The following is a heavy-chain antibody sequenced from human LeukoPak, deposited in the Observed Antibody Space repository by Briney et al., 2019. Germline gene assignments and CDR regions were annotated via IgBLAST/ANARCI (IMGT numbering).Heavy chain of an antibody. V-gene: IGHV4-4*02. Sequence: SGTLSLTCAVSGGSISSSNWWSWVRQPPGKGLEWIGEIYHSGSTNYNPSLKSRVTISVDKSKNQLSLKLSSVTAADTAVYYCARQLGAGSGWSHFDYWGQGTLVTVSS. D-gene: IGHD6-19*01. CDR2: IYHSGST. CDR1: GGSISSSNW. CDR3: ARQLGAGSGWSHFDY. J-gene: IGHJ4*02.